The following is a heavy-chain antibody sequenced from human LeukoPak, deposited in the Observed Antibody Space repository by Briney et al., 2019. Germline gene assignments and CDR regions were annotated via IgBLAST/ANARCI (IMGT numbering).Heavy chain of an antibody. D-gene: IGHD2-2*01. V-gene: IGHV1-2*02. J-gene: IGHJ5*02. CDR3: ARVYCSSTSCYNWFDP. CDR1: GYTFTGYY. CDR2: INPNSGGT. Sequence: ASVKVSCKASGYTFTGYYMHWVRQAPGQGLEWMGWINPNSGGTNYAQKFQGRVTMTRDTSISTAYMELSRLRSDDTAAYYCARVYCSSTSCYNWFDPWGQGTLVTVSS.